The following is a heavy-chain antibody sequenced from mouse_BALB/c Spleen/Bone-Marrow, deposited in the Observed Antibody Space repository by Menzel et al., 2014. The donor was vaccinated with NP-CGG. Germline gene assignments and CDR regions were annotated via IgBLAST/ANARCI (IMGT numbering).Heavy chain of an antibody. CDR2: INAGTGGS. CDR1: GFTFSSSY. V-gene: IGHV1-66*01. Sequence: QVQLQQSGAEMVKPGASVKLSCKTSGFTFSSSYISWLKQTPGQSLEWIAWINAGTGGSNYGRMFTGKAHLTADTSSSTAYMQFSSLTTEDSAIYYCVRRANTYSYFDVWAQGPRSPSPQ. D-gene: IGHD3-3*01. J-gene: IGHJ1*01. CDR3: VRRANTYSYFDV.